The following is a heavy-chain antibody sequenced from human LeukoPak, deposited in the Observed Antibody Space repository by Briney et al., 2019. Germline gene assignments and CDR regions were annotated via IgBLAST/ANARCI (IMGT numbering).Heavy chain of an antibody. V-gene: IGHV3-21*01. J-gene: IGHJ4*02. D-gene: IGHD1-26*01. CDR1: GFTFSTYT. CDR2: ISNSGSSI. CDR3: ARRIVGPTSGGDY. Sequence: GGSLRLSCAASGFTFSTYTMNWVRQAPGKGLEWVSSISNSGSSIYYADSVKGRFTTSRDNAKNSLYLQMNSLRVEDTAVYYCARRIVGPTSGGDYWGQGTPVTVSS.